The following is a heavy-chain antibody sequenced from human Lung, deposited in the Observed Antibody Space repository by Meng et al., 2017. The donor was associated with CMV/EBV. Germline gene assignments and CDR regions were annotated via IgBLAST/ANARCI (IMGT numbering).Heavy chain of an antibody. CDR2: ISGSVDNT. V-gene: IGHV3-23*01. CDR1: GFTFRSYA. D-gene: IGHD5-18*01. Sequence: GESLKISCAASGFTFRSYAMSWVRQAPGKGLEWVSSISGSVDNTYYADSVKGRFTISRDNSGDTLYMQMSSLRAEDTAVYYCAREEAMVGYYTNWFDAWGQGAXVTVSS. J-gene: IGHJ5*02. CDR3: AREEAMVGYYTNWFDA.